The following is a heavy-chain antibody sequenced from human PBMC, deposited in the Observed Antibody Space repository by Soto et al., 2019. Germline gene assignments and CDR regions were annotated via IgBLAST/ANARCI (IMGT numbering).Heavy chain of an antibody. J-gene: IGHJ5*02. CDR1: GFTFSSFS. CDR2: ITISSAM. D-gene: IGHD1-26*01. Sequence: GGSLRLSCAASGFTFSSFSMNWVRQAPGKGLEWVSYITISSAMYYADSVKGRFTISRDNAKNSLYLQMNSLRDEDTAVYYCVRDPPGSHFDPWGQGTLVTVSS. CDR3: VRDPPGSHFDP. V-gene: IGHV3-48*02.